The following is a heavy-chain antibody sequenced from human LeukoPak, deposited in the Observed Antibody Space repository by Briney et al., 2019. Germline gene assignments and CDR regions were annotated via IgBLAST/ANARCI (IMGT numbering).Heavy chain of an antibody. CDR3: AMGIELGIGYYYFYMDV. V-gene: IGHV1-2*02. D-gene: IGHD7-27*01. CDR1: GYTFTGYY. CDR2: INPNSGGT. J-gene: IGHJ6*03. Sequence: ASVKVSCKASGYTFTGYYMHWVRQAPGQGLEWRGWINPNSGGTNYAQKFQGRVTMTRDKSISTAYMELRSLISDDTAVYYCAMGIELGIGYYYFYMDVWGKGTTVTISS.